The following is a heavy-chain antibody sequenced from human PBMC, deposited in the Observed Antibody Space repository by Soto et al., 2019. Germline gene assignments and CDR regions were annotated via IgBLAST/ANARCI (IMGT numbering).Heavy chain of an antibody. V-gene: IGHV3-53*01. Sequence: GGSLRLSXAASGFTVSSNYMSWVRQAPGKGLEWVSVIYSGGSTYYADSVKGRFTISRDNSKNTLYLQMNSLRAEDTAVYYCARDKRPHYCGGDCYSYAFDIWGQGTMVTVSS. D-gene: IGHD2-21*02. J-gene: IGHJ3*02. CDR3: ARDKRPHYCGGDCYSYAFDI. CDR2: IYSGGST. CDR1: GFTVSSNY.